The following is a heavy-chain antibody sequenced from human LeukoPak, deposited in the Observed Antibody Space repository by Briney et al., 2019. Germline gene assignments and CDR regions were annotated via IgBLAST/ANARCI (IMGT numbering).Heavy chain of an antibody. CDR2: IIPIFGTA. CDR3: ARGSDTAMVMGYYYYYMDV. D-gene: IGHD5-18*01. CDR1: GGTFSSYA. Sequence: SVKVSCKASGGTFSSYAISWVRQAPGQGLEWMGRIIPIFGTANYAQKFQGRVTITTDESTSTAYMELSSLRSEDTAVYYCARGSDTAMVMGYYYYYMDVWGKGTTVTVSS. J-gene: IGHJ6*03. V-gene: IGHV1-69*05.